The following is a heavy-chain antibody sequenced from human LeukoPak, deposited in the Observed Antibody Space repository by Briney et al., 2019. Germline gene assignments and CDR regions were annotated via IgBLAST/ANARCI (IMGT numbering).Heavy chain of an antibody. Sequence: SETLSLTCAVYGGSFSGYYWSWIRQPPGKGLEWIGEINHSGSTNYNPSLKSRVTISVDTSKNQFSLKLSSVTAADTAVYYCAKRYCSSTTCYGDRGAFDYWGQGTLVTVSS. CDR2: INHSGST. D-gene: IGHD2-2*01. J-gene: IGHJ4*02. V-gene: IGHV4-34*01. CDR3: AKRYCSSTTCYGDRGAFDY. CDR1: GGSFSGYY.